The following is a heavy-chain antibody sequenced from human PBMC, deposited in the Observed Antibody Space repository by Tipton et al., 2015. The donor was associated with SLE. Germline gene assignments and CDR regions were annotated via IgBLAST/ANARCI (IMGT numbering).Heavy chain of an antibody. CDR1: GGSFSGYY. V-gene: IGHV4-34*01. CDR3: ARVRWELPPNDALDI. CDR2: INHSGST. Sequence: LRLSCAVYGGSFSGYYWSWIRQPPGKGLEWIGEINHSGSTNYSPSLKSRVTVSVDTSKNQFSLKLSSVTAADTAVYYCARVRWELPPNDALDIWGQGTMVTVSS. J-gene: IGHJ3*02. D-gene: IGHD2-15*01.